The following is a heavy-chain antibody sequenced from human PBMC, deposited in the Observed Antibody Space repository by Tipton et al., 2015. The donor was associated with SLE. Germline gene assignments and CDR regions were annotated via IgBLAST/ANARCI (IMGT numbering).Heavy chain of an antibody. Sequence: LRLSCAVYGGSFSGYYWSWIRQPPGKGLEWIGEINHSGGTNYNPSLKSRVTISVDTSKNQFSLKLSSVTAADTAVYYCARGLGAYGSGWRYYYSYMDVWGKGPPVPVSS. D-gene: IGHD6-19*01. V-gene: IGHV4-34*01. CDR1: GGSFSGYY. CDR3: ARGLGAYGSGWRYYYSYMDV. CDR2: INHSGGT. J-gene: IGHJ6*03.